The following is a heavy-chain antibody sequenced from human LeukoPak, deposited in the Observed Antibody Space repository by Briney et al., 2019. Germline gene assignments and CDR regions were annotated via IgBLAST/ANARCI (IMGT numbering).Heavy chain of an antibody. D-gene: IGHD3-22*01. J-gene: IGHJ5*02. CDR2: MNPNSGNT. Sequence: ASVKVSCKASGYTFTSYDINWVRQATGQGLEWTGWMNPNSGNTGYAQKFQGRVTMTRNTSISTAYMELSSLRSEDTAVYYCARGSQYYHDSSGTSFDPWGQGTLVTVSS. CDR1: GYTFTSYD. V-gene: IGHV1-8*01. CDR3: ARGSQYYHDSSGTSFDP.